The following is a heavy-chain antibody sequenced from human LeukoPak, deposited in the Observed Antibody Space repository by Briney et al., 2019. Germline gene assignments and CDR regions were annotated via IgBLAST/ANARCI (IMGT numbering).Heavy chain of an antibody. J-gene: IGHJ4*02. CDR3: ARGYDFWSGDIN. CDR1: GGSISSYY. Sequence: PSETLSLTCTVSGGSISSYYWSWIRQPPGKGLEWIGYIYYIGNTNYNPSLKSRVTISVDTSKNQFSLKLSSVTAADTAVYYCARGYDFWSGDINWGQGTLVTVSS. V-gene: IGHV4-59*01. D-gene: IGHD3-3*01. CDR2: IYYIGNT.